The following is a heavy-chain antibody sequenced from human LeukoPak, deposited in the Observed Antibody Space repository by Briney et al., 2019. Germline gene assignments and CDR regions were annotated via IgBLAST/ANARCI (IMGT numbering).Heavy chain of an antibody. CDR3: AKWDQLRTSTGIAVADY. J-gene: IGHJ4*02. V-gene: IGHV3-23*01. CDR1: GFTFSSYA. Sequence: GGSLRLSCAASGFTFSSYAMSWVRQAPGKGLEWVSAISGSGGSTYYADSVEGRFTISRDNSKNTLYLQMNSLRAEDTAVYYCAKWDQLRTSTGIAVADYWGQGTLVTVSS. D-gene: IGHD6-19*01. CDR2: ISGSGGST.